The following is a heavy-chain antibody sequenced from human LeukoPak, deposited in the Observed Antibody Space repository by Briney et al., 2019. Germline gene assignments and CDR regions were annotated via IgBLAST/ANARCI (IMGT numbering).Heavy chain of an antibody. Sequence: PSETLSLTCAVYGGSFSGYYWSWIRQPPGKGLEWIGEINHSGSTNYNPSLKSRVTISVDTSKNQFSLNLSSATAADTAVYYCARDGAYGGNSTGGYWGQGTLVTVSS. V-gene: IGHV4-34*01. CDR1: GGSFSGYY. D-gene: IGHD4-23*01. CDR3: ARDGAYGGNSTGGY. CDR2: INHSGST. J-gene: IGHJ4*02.